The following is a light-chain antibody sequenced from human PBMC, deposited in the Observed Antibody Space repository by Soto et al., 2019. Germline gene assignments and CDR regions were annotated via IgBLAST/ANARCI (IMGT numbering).Light chain of an antibody. CDR2: DVS. CDR3: SSYAGSSTPLV. Sequence: QSALTQPASVSGSPGQSISISCTGTSSDVGGYNYVSWYQHHPGKAPKSMIYDVSNRPSGVSNRFSGSKSGNTASLTISGLQAEDEADYYCSSYAGSSTPLVFGTGTKVTVL. V-gene: IGLV2-14*03. CDR1: SSDVGGYNY. J-gene: IGLJ1*01.